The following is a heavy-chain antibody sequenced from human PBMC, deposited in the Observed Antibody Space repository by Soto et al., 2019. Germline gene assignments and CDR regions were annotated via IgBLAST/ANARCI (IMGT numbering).Heavy chain of an antibody. CDR2: IYNSVNT. V-gene: IGHV4-4*08. D-gene: IGHD2-21*01. Sequence: QVQLQESGPGLVKPSETLSLTCAVSGGSITHYYWAWIRQPPGQGLEWIGYIYNSVNTKYNPSLXXRXTILMDTXXXXFXXXXXXXXXXXXXXXYCARDFNGVLTDMRDXXXXXXWGRXTTV. CDR3: ARDFNGVLTDMRDXXXXXX. CDR1: GGSITHYY. J-gene: IGHJ6*03.